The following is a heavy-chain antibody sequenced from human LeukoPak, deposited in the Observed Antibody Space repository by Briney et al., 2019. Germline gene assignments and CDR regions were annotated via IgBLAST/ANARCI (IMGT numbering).Heavy chain of an antibody. V-gene: IGHV1-69*01. J-gene: IGHJ3*02. CDR2: IIPIFGTA. CDR3: AREMPAAAGSDAFDI. D-gene: IGHD6-13*01. CDR1: GGTFSSYA. Sequence: GSSVKVSCTASGGTFSSYAISWVRQAPGQGLEWMGGIIPIFGTANYAQKFQGRVTITADESTSTAYMDLRSLRSDDTAVYYCAREMPAAAGSDAFDIWGQGTMVTVSS.